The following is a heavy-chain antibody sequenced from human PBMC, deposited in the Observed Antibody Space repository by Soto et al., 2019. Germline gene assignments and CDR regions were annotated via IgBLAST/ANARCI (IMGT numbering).Heavy chain of an antibody. D-gene: IGHD2-15*01. J-gene: IGHJ4*02. CDR3: ARAHARAFTLFY. Sequence: EVQLVESGGGLVQPGGSLRLSCAASGFTFSSYWMHWVRQAPGKGLVWVSRINSDGSSTSYADSVKGRFTISRYNAKNTLYLQMNSLRAEDTAVYYCARAHARAFTLFYWGQGTLVTVSS. V-gene: IGHV3-74*01. CDR2: INSDGSST. CDR1: GFTFSSYW.